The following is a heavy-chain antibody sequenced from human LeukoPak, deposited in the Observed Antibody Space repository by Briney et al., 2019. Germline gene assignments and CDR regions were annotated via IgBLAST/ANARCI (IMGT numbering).Heavy chain of an antibody. CDR3: ARVTIFGVAMDY. CDR1: GGTFSSYA. Sequence: ASVKVSCKASGGTFSSYAISWVRQAPGQGLEWMGGIIPIFGTANYAQKFQGRVTITTDESTSTAYMELSSLRSEDTAVYYCARVTIFGVAMDYWGQGTLVTVSS. V-gene: IGHV1-69*05. CDR2: IIPIFGTA. J-gene: IGHJ4*02. D-gene: IGHD3-3*01.